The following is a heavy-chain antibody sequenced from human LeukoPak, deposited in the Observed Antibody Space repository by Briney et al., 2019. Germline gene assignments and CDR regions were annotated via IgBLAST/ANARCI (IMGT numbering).Heavy chain of an antibody. D-gene: IGHD1-26*01. CDR2: IYHSGST. V-gene: IGHV4-38-2*01. CDR1: GYSISSGYY. CDR3: ASHVEGAIPLDY. J-gene: IGHJ4*02. Sequence: SETLSLTCAVSGYSISSGYYWGWIRPPPGKGLEWIGSIYHSGSTYYNPSLKSRVTISVDTSKNQFSLKLSSVTAADTAVYYCASHVEGAIPLDYCGQGTLVTVSS.